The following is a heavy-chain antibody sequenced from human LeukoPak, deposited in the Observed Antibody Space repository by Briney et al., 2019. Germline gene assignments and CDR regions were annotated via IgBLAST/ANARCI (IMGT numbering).Heavy chain of an antibody. CDR3: ARGYCSGGSCYPDY. J-gene: IGHJ4*02. D-gene: IGHD2-15*01. CDR1: GFTFSSYA. CDR2: ISGSGGST. V-gene: IGHV3-23*01. Sequence: GGSLRLSCAASGFTFSSYAMSWVRQAPGKGLEWVSAISGSGGSTYYADSVKGRFTISRDNAKNSLYLQMNSLRAEDTALYYCARGYCSGGSCYPDYWGQGTLVTVSS.